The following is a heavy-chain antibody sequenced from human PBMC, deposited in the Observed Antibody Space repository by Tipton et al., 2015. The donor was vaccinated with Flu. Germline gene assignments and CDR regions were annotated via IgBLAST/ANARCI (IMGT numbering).Heavy chain of an antibody. CDR2: INPDGSQK. D-gene: IGHD5-24*01. J-gene: IGHJ5*02. CDR1: GFAFSSDW. Sequence: SLRLSCAASGFAFSSDWMSWVRQAPGEGLEWVANINPDGSQKYYVDSVRGRFTISRDNTKSSLYLQMNSLRAEDSAMYYCARAGWGGYTSTASWGQGTLV. CDR3: ARAGWGGYTSTAS. V-gene: IGHV3-7*04.